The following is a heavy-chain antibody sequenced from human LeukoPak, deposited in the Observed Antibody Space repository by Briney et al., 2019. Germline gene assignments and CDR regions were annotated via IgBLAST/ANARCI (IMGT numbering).Heavy chain of an antibody. CDR3: AGGLKYYDSSGYPVRDY. Sequence: PGGSLRLSCAASGFTFSSYAMHWVRQAPGKGLEWVTFIRYDGSNKYYADSVKGRFTISRDNSKNTLYLQMNSLRAEDTAVYYCAGGLKYYDSSGYPVRDYWGQGTLVTVSS. CDR1: GFTFSSYA. CDR2: IRYDGSNK. V-gene: IGHV3-30*02. D-gene: IGHD3-22*01. J-gene: IGHJ4*02.